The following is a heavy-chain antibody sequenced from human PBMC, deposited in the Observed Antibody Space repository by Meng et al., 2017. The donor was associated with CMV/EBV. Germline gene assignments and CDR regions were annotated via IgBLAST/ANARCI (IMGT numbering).Heavy chain of an antibody. CDR2: IKQDGSEK. Sequence: GESLKISCAASGFTFSSYWMSWVRQAPGKGLEWVANIKQDGSEKYYVDSVKGRFTISRDNAKNSLYLQMNSLRAEDTAVYYCARERGRMIVVARGFDAFDIWGQGQWSPSPQ. D-gene: IGHD3-22*01. V-gene: IGHV3-7*01. CDR3: ARERGRMIVVARGFDAFDI. J-gene: IGHJ3*02. CDR1: GFTFSSYW.